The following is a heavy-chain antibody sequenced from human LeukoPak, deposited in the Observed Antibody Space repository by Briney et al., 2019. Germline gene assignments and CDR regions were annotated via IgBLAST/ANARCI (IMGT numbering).Heavy chain of an antibody. CDR3: ARESGSRSGFDY. Sequence: PGGALRLSCAASRFPFSDHYMSWIRQAPGKGLEWVSYIRSSCSNIFYADSVKGRFTISRDNGKNSLYLQMNSLRAEDTAVYFCARESGSRSGFDYWGQGTLVTVSS. V-gene: IGHV3-11*01. J-gene: IGHJ4*02. CDR2: IRSSCSNI. CDR1: RFPFSDHY. D-gene: IGHD1-26*01.